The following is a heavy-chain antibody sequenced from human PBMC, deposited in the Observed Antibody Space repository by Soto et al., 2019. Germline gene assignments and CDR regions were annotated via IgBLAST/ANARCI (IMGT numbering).Heavy chain of an antibody. D-gene: IGHD3-16*01. Sequence: PSQTLSLTCAISGDSVSGNSAAWNWIRQSPSRGLEWLGRTYYRSRWYNDYAVSVKSRITVTPDTSKNKFSLHLNSVTPEDTAVYCSSTGFPYYVTSHCFEDFCGQGALVTVSS. CDR3: STGFPYYVTSHCFEDF. V-gene: IGHV6-1*01. J-gene: IGHJ4*01. CDR1: GDSVSGNSAA. CDR2: TYYRSRWYN.